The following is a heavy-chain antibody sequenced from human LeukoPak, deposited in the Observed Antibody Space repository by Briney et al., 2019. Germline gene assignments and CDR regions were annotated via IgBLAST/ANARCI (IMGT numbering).Heavy chain of an antibody. CDR1: GFTFSSYA. V-gene: IGHV3-23*01. Sequence: GGSLRLSCAASGFTFSSYAMNWVRQAPGKGLEWVSSISNSDGSTYYADFVKGRFTISRDNSKNTLHLQMNSLRAEDTVVYYCAKSLGVGGYTRYKGFDQWGQGTLVTVSS. D-gene: IGHD5-24*01. CDR3: AKSLGVGGYTRYKGFDQ. CDR2: ISNSDGST. J-gene: IGHJ4*02.